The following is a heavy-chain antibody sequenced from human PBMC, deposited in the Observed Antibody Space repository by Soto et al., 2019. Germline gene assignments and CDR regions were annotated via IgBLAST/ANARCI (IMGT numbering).Heavy chain of an antibody. J-gene: IGHJ4*02. D-gene: IGHD6-19*01. CDR3: ARSYSSGWLDY. Sequence: QVQLVESGGGVVQPGRSLRLSCAASGFTFSSYAMHWVRQAPGKGLEWVAVISYDGSNKYYADSVKGRFTISRDNSKNTLYLQMNSLRAEDTAVYYCARSYSSGWLDYWGQGTLVTVSS. CDR1: GFTFSSYA. CDR2: ISYDGSNK. V-gene: IGHV3-30-3*01.